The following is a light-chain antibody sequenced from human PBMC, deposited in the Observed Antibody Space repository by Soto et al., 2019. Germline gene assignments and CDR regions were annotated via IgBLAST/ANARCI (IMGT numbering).Light chain of an antibody. CDR3: QQYGSSPVT. V-gene: IGKV3-20*01. CDR1: QSVSSSY. J-gene: IGKJ5*01. Sequence: EIVLTQSPGTLSLSPGERATLSCRASQSVSSSYLAWYQQKPGQALRLLIYGASSRATGIPDRFSGSGSGTDFTLTISRLEPEDFAVYFCQQYGSSPVTFGQGTRLEIK. CDR2: GAS.